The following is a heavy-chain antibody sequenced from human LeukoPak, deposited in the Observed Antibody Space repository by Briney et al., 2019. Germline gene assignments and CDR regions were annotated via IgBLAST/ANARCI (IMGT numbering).Heavy chain of an antibody. J-gene: IGHJ4*02. V-gene: IGHV4-34*01. D-gene: IGHD5-18*01. CDR1: GGSFSGYY. Sequence: PSETLSLTCAVYGGSFSGYYWSWIRQPPGKGLEWIGEINHSGSTNYNPSLKSRVTISVDTSKNQFSLKLSSVTAADTAVYYCARSSGYSYGTDYWGQGTLVTVSS. CDR3: ARSSGYSYGTDY. CDR2: INHSGST.